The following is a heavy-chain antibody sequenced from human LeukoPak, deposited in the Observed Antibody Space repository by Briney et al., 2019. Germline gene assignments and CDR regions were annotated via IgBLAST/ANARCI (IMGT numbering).Heavy chain of an antibody. CDR3: ARSKITMIVVVIFDY. J-gene: IGHJ4*02. Sequence: GASVKVYCKASGYTFTGYYMHWVRQAPGQGLEWMGWINPNSGGTNYAQKFQGRVTMTRDTSISTAYMELSRLRSDDTAVYYCARSKITMIVVVIFDYWGQGTLVTVSS. D-gene: IGHD3-22*01. CDR1: GYTFTGYY. V-gene: IGHV1-2*02. CDR2: INPNSGGT.